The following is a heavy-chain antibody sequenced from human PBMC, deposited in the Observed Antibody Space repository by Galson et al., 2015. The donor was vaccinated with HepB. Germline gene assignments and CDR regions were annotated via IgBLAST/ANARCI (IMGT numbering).Heavy chain of an antibody. Sequence: SLRLSCAGSGFIFSNYGMHWVRQAPGKGLEWVAVIWYGGSNKFYADSVKGRFTVSRDNSKNTVYLQMKSLRVEDTSVYYCARAGREELDYDDSSAFMFHGMDVWGQGTTVSVSS. CDR3: ARAGREELDYDDSSAFMFHGMDV. CDR2: IWYGGSNK. D-gene: IGHD3-22*01. J-gene: IGHJ6*02. V-gene: IGHV3-33*01. CDR1: GFIFSNYG.